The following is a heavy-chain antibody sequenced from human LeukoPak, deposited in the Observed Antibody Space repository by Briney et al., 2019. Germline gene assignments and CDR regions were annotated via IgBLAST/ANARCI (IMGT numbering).Heavy chain of an antibody. CDR2: ISSNGDST. V-gene: IGHV3-64D*09. CDR3: VKDRYVNN. J-gene: IGHJ4*02. Sequence: GGSLRLSCSVSGFTLSSYAMHWVRQAPGKGLEYVSSISSNGDSTYYTDSVKGRFTISRDNSKNTLFLQMSSLRPEDTAVYYCVKDRYVNNWVQGILVTVSS. D-gene: IGHD3-16*01. CDR1: GFTLSSYA.